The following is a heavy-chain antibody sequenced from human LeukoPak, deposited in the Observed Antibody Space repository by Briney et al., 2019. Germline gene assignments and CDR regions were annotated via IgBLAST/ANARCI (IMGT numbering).Heavy chain of an antibody. D-gene: IGHD2-2*01. CDR1: GGSISSNKW. CDR2: IYHGGST. V-gene: IGHV4-4*02. CDR3: AGVKADTSCYDY. J-gene: IGHJ4*02. Sequence: PSGTLSLTCAVSGGSISSNKWWSWVRQPPGKGLEWIGEIYHGGSTNYNPSLKSRVTISVDKSKNQFSLKLSSVTAADTAVYYCAGVKADTSCYDYWGQGTLVTVSS.